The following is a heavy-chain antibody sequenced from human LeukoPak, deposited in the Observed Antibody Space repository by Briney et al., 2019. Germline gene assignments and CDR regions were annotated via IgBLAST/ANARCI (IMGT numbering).Heavy chain of an antibody. Sequence: GGSLRLSCAASGFTFSNSAMYWVRQAPGEGLEFGSVISTNGDRTYYADSVKGRFTISRDNSKNTLYLQMGSLRADDMAVYYCARGVAISSSGWYDTFDYWGQGALVTISS. CDR1: GFTFSNSA. V-gene: IGHV3-64*02. CDR3: ARGVAISSSGWYDTFDY. CDR2: ISTNGDRT. D-gene: IGHD6-19*01. J-gene: IGHJ4*02.